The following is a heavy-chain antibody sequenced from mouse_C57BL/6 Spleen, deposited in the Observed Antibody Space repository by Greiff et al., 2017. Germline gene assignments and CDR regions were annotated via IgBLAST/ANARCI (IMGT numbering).Heavy chain of an antibody. CDR3: ARKGHFDYFDY. J-gene: IGHJ2*01. CDR1: GYTFTDYN. V-gene: IGHV1-18*01. D-gene: IGHD3-3*01. Sequence: VQLKESGPELVKPGASVKIPCKASGYTFTDYNMDWVKQSHGKSLEWIGDINPNNGGTIDNQKFKGKATLTVDKSSSTAYMELRSLTSEDTAVYYCARKGHFDYFDYWGQGTTLTVSS. CDR2: INPNNGGT.